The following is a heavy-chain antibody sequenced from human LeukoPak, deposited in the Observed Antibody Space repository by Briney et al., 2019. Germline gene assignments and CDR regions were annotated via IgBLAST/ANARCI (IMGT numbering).Heavy chain of an antibody. D-gene: IGHD3-10*02. V-gene: IGHV3-48*03. J-gene: IGHJ6*04. CDR1: GFTFSSYA. Sequence: GGTLRLSCAASGFTFSSYAMSWVRQAPRKGLEWVSYISSSGSTIYYADSVKGRFTISRDNAKNSLYLQMNSLGAEDTAVYYCAELGITMIGGVWGKGTTVTISS. CDR3: AELGITMIGGV. CDR2: ISSSGSTI.